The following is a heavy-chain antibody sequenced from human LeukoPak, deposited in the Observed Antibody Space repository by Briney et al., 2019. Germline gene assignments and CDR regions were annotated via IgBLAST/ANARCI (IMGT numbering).Heavy chain of an antibody. D-gene: IGHD1-1*01. V-gene: IGHV4-31*03. Sequence: SQTLSLTCTVSGGSISSGGYYWSWIRQHPGKGLEWIGYIYYSGSTYYNLSLKSRVTISVDTSKNQFSLKLSSVTAADTAVYYCARVGGIYYYYGMDVWGQGTTVTVSS. CDR1: GGSISSGGYY. CDR2: IYYSGST. J-gene: IGHJ6*02. CDR3: ARVGGIYYYYGMDV.